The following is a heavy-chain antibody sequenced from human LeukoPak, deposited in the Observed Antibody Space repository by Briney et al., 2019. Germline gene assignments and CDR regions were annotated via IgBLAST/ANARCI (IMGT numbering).Heavy chain of an antibody. CDR1: GFTFSSYA. D-gene: IGHD3-9*01. V-gene: IGHV3-23*01. CDR2: ISGSGGST. CDR3: AKDFWDQTYYDILTGYYRGGHFDY. J-gene: IGHJ4*02. Sequence: PGGSLRLSCAASGFTFSSYAMSWVRQAPGKGLEWVSAISGSGGSTYYADSVKGRFAISRDNSKNTLYLQRNSLSAEDTAVYYCAKDFWDQTYYDILTGYYRGGHFDYWGQGTLVTVSS.